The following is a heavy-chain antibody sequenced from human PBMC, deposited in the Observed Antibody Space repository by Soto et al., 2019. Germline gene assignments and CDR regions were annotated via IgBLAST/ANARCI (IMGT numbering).Heavy chain of an antibody. CDR3: ARYQMVYAKSGGWFDP. D-gene: IGHD2-8*01. Sequence: PSETLSLTCAVYGGSFSGYIWTWIRQTPGKGLQWIGQINHSGNAIYNPSLKNRVTISIMSNNQFSLEMSSVTAADTAVYYCARYQMVYAKSGGWFDPWSQGTLVTVSS. J-gene: IGHJ5*02. V-gene: IGHV4-34*01. CDR2: INHSGNA. CDR1: GGSFSGYI.